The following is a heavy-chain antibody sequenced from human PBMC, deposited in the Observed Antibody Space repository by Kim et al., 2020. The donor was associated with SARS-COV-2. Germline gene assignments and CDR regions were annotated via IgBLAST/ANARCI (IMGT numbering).Heavy chain of an antibody. CDR1: GFSFNNFA. Sequence: GGSLRLSCAASGFSFNNFAMHWVRQAPGKGLQWVAVISYEGSKKYYAEPLQGRFTFSRDSSKNMLYLQMDSLRPEDTAMYFCAKDNSFFMITFEGDSGGMDVWGQGTTVTVSS. CDR3: AKDNSFFMITFEGDSGGMDV. CDR2: ISYEGSKK. V-gene: IGHV3-30*18. D-gene: IGHD3-16*01. J-gene: IGHJ6*02.